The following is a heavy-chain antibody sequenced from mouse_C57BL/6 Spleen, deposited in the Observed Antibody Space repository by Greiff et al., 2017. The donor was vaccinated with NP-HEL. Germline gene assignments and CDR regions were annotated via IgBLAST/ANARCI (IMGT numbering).Heavy chain of an antibody. D-gene: IGHD2-10*02. CDR1: GFTFSDAW. CDR2: IRNKANNHAT. V-gene: IGHV6-6*01. CDR3: TRYGLYYYAMDY. Sequence: EVKVEESGGGLVQPGGSMKLSCAASGFTFSDAWMDWVRQSPEKGLEWVAEIRNKANNHATYYAESVKGRFTISRDDSKSSVYLQMNSLRAEDTGIYYCTRYGLYYYAMDYWGQGTSVTVSS. J-gene: IGHJ4*01.